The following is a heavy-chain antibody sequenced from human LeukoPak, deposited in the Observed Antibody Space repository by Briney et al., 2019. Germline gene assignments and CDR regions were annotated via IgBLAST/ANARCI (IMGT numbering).Heavy chain of an antibody. V-gene: IGHV3-48*03. CDR1: GFTFSSYE. CDR3: ARGEGGGYSYGN. Sequence: PGGSLRPSCAASGFTFSSYEMNWVRQAPGKGLEWVSYISSSGSTIYYADSVKGRFTISRDNAKNSLYLQMNSLRAEDTAVYYCARGEGGGYSYGNWGQGTLVTVSS. J-gene: IGHJ4*02. D-gene: IGHD5-18*01. CDR2: ISSSGSTI.